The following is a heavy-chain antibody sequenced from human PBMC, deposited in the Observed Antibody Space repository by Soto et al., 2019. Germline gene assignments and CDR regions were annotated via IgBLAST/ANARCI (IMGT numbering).Heavy chain of an antibody. J-gene: IGHJ4*02. CDR3: ARNFFGNDHTYPTDY. V-gene: IGHV3-21*01. CDR1: GFTFSSYS. D-gene: IGHD2-15*01. CDR2: SSSSRYI. Sequence: PGGSLTLSCAASGFTFSSYSMNWVRQAPGKGLEGVSSSSSSRYIYYADSVKGRFTISRDNAKNSLYLQMNSLRAEDTAVYYCARNFFGNDHTYPTDYSGQGTLVAVSS.